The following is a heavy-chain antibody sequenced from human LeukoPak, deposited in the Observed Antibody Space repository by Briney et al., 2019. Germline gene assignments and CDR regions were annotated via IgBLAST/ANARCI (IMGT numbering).Heavy chain of an antibody. J-gene: IGHJ4*02. V-gene: IGHV3-48*03. CDR2: ISSSGSTM. Sequence: GGPLTLLCSPSGFPFWIFEIMGAPHAPGGGLVGVSYISSSGSTMYYADSVKGRFTISRDNAKNSLYLQMNSLRAEDTAVYYCARAFPLDYWGQGTLVTVSS. D-gene: IGHD2/OR15-2a*01. CDR3: ARAFPLDY. CDR1: GFPFWIFE.